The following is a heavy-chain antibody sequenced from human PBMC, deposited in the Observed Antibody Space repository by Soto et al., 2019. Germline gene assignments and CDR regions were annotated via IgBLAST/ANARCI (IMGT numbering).Heavy chain of an antibody. CDR2: ISSSGSTI. D-gene: IGHD6-6*01. V-gene: IGHV3-11*01. CDR1: GFTFSDYY. CDR3: ASGSSPRYYYYYGMDV. Sequence: PGGSLRFSCAASGFTFSDYYMSWIRQAPGKGLEWVSYISSSGSTIYYADSVKGRFTISRDNAKNSLYLQMNSLRAEDTAVYYCASGSSPRYYYYYGMDVWGQGTTVTVSS. J-gene: IGHJ6*02.